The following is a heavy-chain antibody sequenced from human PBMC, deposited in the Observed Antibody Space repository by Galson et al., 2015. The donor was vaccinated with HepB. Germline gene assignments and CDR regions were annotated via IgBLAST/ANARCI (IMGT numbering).Heavy chain of an antibody. V-gene: IGHV3-21*06. J-gene: IGHJ4*02. CDR1: GFTFSSYS. CDR3: ARDGGRYSLDY. Sequence: SLRLSCAASGFTFSSYSMNWVRQAPGKGLEWVSSISSNSSTIYYADSVKGRFTISRDNAKNPLYLQMNSLRAEDTAVYYCARDGGRYSLDYWGQGTLVTVSS. CDR2: ISSNSSTI. D-gene: IGHD1-26*01.